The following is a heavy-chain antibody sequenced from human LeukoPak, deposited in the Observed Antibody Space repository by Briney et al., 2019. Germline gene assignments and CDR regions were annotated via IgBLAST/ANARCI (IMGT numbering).Heavy chain of an antibody. Sequence: AGGSLRLSCAASGLTFSSYAMSWVRQAPGEGLEWVSAISGSGSTYYADSVKGRFTISRDNSKNTLYLQMNSLRAEDTAVYYCAKDKRDCSSTSCYAVGVLDYYYGMDVWGQGTTVTVSS. CDR2: ISGSGST. CDR1: GLTFSSYA. V-gene: IGHV3-23*01. CDR3: AKDKRDCSSTSCYAVGVLDYYYGMDV. J-gene: IGHJ6*02. D-gene: IGHD2-2*01.